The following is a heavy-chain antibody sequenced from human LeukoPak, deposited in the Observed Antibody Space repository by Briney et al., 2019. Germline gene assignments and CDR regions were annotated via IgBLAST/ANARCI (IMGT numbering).Heavy chain of an antibody. CDR1: GGSFSGYY. J-gene: IGHJ4*02. D-gene: IGHD5-18*01. CDR3: ARGRKAMVKKGFDY. Sequence: SETLSLTCAVYGGSFSGYYWSWIRQPPEKGLEWIGEINHSESTNYNPSLKSRVTISVDTSKNQFSLKLSSVTAADTAVYYCARGRKAMVKKGFDYWGQGTLVTVSS. CDR2: INHSEST. V-gene: IGHV4-34*01.